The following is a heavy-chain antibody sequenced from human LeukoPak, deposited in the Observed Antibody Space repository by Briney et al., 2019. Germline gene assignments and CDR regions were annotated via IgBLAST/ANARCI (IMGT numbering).Heavy chain of an antibody. Sequence: GGSLRLSYAASGFTFSSYGMHWVRQAPGKGLEWVAVIWYDGSNKYYADSVKGRFTISRDNSKNTLYLQMNSLRAEDTAVYYCARSGYERLGELSYTPDFDYWGQGTLVTVSS. CDR2: IWYDGSNK. V-gene: IGHV3-33*01. D-gene: IGHD3-16*02. J-gene: IGHJ4*02. CDR1: GFTFSSYG. CDR3: ARSGYERLGELSYTPDFDY.